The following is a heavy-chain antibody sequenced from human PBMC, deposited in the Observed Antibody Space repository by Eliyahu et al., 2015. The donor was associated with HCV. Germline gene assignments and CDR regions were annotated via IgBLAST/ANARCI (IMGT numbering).Heavy chain of an antibody. CDR3: AHRAARGSAFDI. J-gene: IGHJ3*02. Sequence: QITLKESGPTLVKPTQTLTLTCTFSGFSLSTSXVGXXWIRXPPGKALXWLALIYWNDDKRYSPSLKSRLTITKDTSKNQVVLTMTNMDPVDTATYYCAHRAARGSAFDIWGQGKMVTVSS. D-gene: IGHD6-6*01. CDR2: IYWNDDK. V-gene: IGHV2-5*01. CDR1: GFSLSTSXVG.